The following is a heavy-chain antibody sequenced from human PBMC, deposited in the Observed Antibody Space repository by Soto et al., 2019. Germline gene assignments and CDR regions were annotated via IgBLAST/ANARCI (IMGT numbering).Heavy chain of an antibody. CDR2: IIPILGIA. CDR3: PRLSPIPFDM. CDR1: GGTFSSYT. J-gene: IGHJ3*02. Sequence: QVQLVQSGAEVKKPGSSVKVSCKASGGTFSSYTISWVRQAPGQGLEWMGRIIPILGIANYAQKFQGRVTITADKSTSTAHLELSSLRSEDTAVYYCPRLSPIPFDMWGQGTMVTVSS. V-gene: IGHV1-69*02. D-gene: IGHD3-16*02.